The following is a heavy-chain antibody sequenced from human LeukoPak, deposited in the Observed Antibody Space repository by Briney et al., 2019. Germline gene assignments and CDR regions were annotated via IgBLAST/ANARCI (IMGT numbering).Heavy chain of an antibody. CDR3: ARSDYGGNSGSYYYYMDV. Sequence: ASVKVSCKASGGTFSSYAISWVRQAPGQGLEWMGGIIPIFGTANYAQKFQGRVTITAGKSTSTAYMELSSLRSEDTAVYYCARSDYGGNSGSYYYYMDVWGKGTTVTVSS. V-gene: IGHV1-69*06. J-gene: IGHJ6*03. CDR2: IIPIFGTA. D-gene: IGHD4-23*01. CDR1: GGTFSSYA.